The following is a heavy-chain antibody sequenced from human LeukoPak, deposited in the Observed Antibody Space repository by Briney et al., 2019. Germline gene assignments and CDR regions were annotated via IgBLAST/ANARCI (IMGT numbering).Heavy chain of an antibody. D-gene: IGHD3-9*01. V-gene: IGHV3-23*01. CDR1: GFTFSDYY. J-gene: IGHJ4*02. CDR2: ISGSGGST. CDR3: AKDRLDPAFDWPKRVYSDY. Sequence: QPGGSLRLSCAASGFTFSDYYMSWVRQAPGKGLEWVSAISGSGGSTYYADSVKGRFTISRDNSKNPLYLQMNSLRAEDTAVYYCAKDRLDPAFDWPKRVYSDYWGQGTLVTVSS.